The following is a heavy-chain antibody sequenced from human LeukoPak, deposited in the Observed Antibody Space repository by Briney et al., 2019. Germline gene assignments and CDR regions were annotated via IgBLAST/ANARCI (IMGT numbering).Heavy chain of an antibody. Sequence: PSETLSLTCTVSGDSISISHYCWGWIRQPPGKGLEWIGSIYYSGSTYYNPSLKSRVTMSVDTSKKQFSLKLSSVTAADTAVYYCARHAVEAASRWFDPWGQGTLVTVSS. J-gene: IGHJ5*02. CDR2: IYYSGST. D-gene: IGHD1-1*01. V-gene: IGHV4-39*01. CDR1: GDSISISHYC. CDR3: ARHAVEAASRWFDP.